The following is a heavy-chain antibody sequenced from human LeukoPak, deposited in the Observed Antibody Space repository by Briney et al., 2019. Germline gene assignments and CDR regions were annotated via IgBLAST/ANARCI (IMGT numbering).Heavy chain of an antibody. CDR3: ARVEREDIVVVVAATRYYYYYYYMDV. Sequence: GGSLRLSCAASGFTFSDYYMSWIRQAPGKGLEWVSYISSSGSTIYYADSVKGRFTISRDNAKNTLYQQMNSLRAEDTAVYYCARVEREDIVVVVAATRYYYYYYYMDVWGKGTTVTVSS. CDR2: ISSSGSTI. J-gene: IGHJ6*03. CDR1: GFTFSDYY. V-gene: IGHV3-11*04. D-gene: IGHD2-15*01.